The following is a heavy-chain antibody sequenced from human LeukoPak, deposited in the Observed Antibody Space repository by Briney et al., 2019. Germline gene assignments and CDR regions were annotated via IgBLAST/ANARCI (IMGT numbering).Heavy chain of an antibody. CDR2: INPNSGGT. CDR3: ARVVAVTGTPVYYMDV. D-gene: IGHD6-19*01. V-gene: IGHV1-2*02. J-gene: IGHJ6*03. Sequence: ASVKVSCKASGYMFTGYYMHWVRQAPGQGLEWMGWINPNSGGTNYAQKFQGRVTMTRDTSISTAYMDLNRLRSDDTAVYYCARVVAVTGTPVYYMDVWGKGTTVSVSS. CDR1: GYMFTGYY.